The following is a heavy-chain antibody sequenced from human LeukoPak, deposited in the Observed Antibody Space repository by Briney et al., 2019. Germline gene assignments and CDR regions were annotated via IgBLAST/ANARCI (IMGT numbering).Heavy chain of an antibody. J-gene: IGHJ4*02. V-gene: IGHV4-59*01. CDR1: GGSISSYY. Sequence: SETLSLTCTVSGGSISSYYWSWIRQPPGKGLEWIGYIYYSGSTNYNPSLKSRVTISVDTSKNQFSLKLSSVTAADTAVYYCAGANHCGGDCYSQDYWGQGTLVTVSS. CDR2: IYYSGST. D-gene: IGHD2-21*02. CDR3: AGANHCGGDCYSQDY.